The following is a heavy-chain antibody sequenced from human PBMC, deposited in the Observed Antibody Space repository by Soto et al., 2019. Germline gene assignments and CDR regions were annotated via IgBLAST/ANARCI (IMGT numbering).Heavy chain of an antibody. J-gene: IGHJ1*01. V-gene: IGHV4-39*07. CDR2: IYYSGST. CDR3: AIYGCVAAAEDFFHY. CDR1: GGSISSSSYY. Sequence: SEKLSLTCTVSGGSISSSSYYWGWIRQPPGKGLEWIGSIYYSGSTYYNPSLKSRVTISVDTSKNQFSLKLSSVTAADTAVYYCAIYGCVAAAEDFFHYCGQGTLVT. D-gene: IGHD6-13*01.